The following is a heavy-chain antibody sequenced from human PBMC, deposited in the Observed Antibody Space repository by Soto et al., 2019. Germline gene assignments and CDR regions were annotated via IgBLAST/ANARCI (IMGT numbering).Heavy chain of an antibody. CDR1: GFTFSDYY. CDR2: ISSSSSYT. CDR3: AREKNIVVAGGMDV. D-gene: IGHD3-22*01. V-gene: IGHV3-11*06. Sequence: QVQLVESGGGLVKPGGSLRLSCAASGFTFSDYYMSWIRQAPGKGLEWVSYISSSSSYTNYADSVKGRFTISRDNAKNSLYLQMNSLRAEDTAVYYCAREKNIVVAGGMDVWGQGTTVTVSS. J-gene: IGHJ6*02.